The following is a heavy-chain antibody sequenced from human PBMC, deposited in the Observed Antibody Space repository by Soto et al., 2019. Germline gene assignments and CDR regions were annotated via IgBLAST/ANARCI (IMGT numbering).Heavy chain of an antibody. CDR1: GYIFTRYN. D-gene: IGHD2-15*01. V-gene: IGHV1-69*02. CDR2: IIPILGIA. CDR3: ASTHCSGGSCYRGWFDP. Sequence: GASVKVSCKTPGYIFTRYNIHWVRQAPGQRLEWMGRIIPILGIARYAQKFQGRVTITADKSTSTAYMELSSLRSEDTAVYYCASTHCSGGSCYRGWFDPWGQGTLVTVSS. J-gene: IGHJ5*02.